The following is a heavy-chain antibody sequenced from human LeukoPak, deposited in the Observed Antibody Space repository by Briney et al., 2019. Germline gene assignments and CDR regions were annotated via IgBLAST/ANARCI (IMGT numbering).Heavy chain of an antibody. CDR1: GFPFISNY. J-gene: IGHJ4*02. V-gene: IGHV3-66*01. D-gene: IGHD6-19*01. CDR2: TYSGGST. CDR3: ATTSSGWNYFDY. Sequence: PGGSLRLSSAAPGFPFISNYMSWVRQAPGKGLEWVSVTYSGGSTSYADSVKGRFTISRDNSKNTLYLQMNSLRAEDTAVYYCATTSSGWNYFDYWGQGALVTVSS.